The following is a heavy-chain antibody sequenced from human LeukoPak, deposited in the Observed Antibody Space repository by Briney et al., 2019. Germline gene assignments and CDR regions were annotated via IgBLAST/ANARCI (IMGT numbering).Heavy chain of an antibody. J-gene: IGHJ4*02. CDR2: IRYDGSNK. CDR3: AKGQPSTIFGVVTKYFDY. V-gene: IGHV3-30*02. D-gene: IGHD3-3*01. CDR1: GFTFSSYG. Sequence: GGSLRLSCAASGFTFSSYGMHWVRQAPGKGLEWVAFIRYDGSNKYYADSVKGRFTISRDNSKNTLYLQMNSLRAEDTAVYYCAKGQPSTIFGVVTKYFDYWGQGTLVTVSS.